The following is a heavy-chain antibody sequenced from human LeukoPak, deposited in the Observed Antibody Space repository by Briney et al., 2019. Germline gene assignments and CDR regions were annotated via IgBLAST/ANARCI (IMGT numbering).Heavy chain of an antibody. J-gene: IGHJ4*02. CDR1: GFTFNNYA. CDR3: AKDRGSGWFGSDY. D-gene: IGHD6-19*01. CDR2: ITINGGRT. V-gene: IGHV3-23*01. Sequence: GGSLRLSCAASGFTFNNYAMNWVRPAPGKGLEWVSGITINGGRTYYADSAKGRFTISRDNSKNTLNLQMNSLRAEDTAVYYCAKDRGSGWFGSDYWGQGTLVTVSS.